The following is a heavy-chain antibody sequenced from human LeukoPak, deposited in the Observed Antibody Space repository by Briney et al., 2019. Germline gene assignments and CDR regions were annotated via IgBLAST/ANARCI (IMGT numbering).Heavy chain of an antibody. CDR2: INPNSGGT. CDR3: ARDEDIVATSFDY. V-gene: IGHV1-2*02. Sequence: ASVKVSCKASGYTFTGYYMHWVRQAPGQGLEWMGWINPNSGGTNYAQKLQGRVTMTTDTSTSTAYMELRSLRSDDTAVYYCARDEDIVATSFDYWGQGTLVTVSS. D-gene: IGHD5-12*01. CDR1: GYTFTGYY. J-gene: IGHJ4*02.